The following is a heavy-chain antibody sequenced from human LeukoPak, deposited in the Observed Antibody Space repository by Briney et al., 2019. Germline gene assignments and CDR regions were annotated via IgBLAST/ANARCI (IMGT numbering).Heavy chain of an antibody. CDR1: GYTFTGYH. J-gene: IGHJ4*02. CDR3: ARDQGSLTRSWYTGY. D-gene: IGHD6-13*01. CDR2: INPYSGDT. Sequence: ASVKVSCKASGYTFTGYHIHWGRQAPGQGLEWMGRINPYSGDTNFAQKFQVRVTMTRDTSITTAYMDLSSLTPDDTAVYFCARDQGSLTRSWYTGYWGQGTQVTVSS. V-gene: IGHV1-2*06.